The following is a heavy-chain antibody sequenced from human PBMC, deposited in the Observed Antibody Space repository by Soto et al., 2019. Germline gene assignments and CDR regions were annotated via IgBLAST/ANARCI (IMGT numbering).Heavy chain of an antibody. CDR3: ARHRGGASSQRYFEY. Sequence: HPGGSMRLSCTAFGFICDISVMTWACQAPGKGLEWVSDISGSGAGTYCADSVKGRFAISRDNSKNTLYLQMNSLRAEDTAVYYCARHRGGASSQRYFEYWGQGTQVTVSS. D-gene: IGHD1-26*01. J-gene: IGHJ4*02. CDR1: GFICDISV. CDR2: ISGSGAGT. V-gene: IGHV3-23*01.